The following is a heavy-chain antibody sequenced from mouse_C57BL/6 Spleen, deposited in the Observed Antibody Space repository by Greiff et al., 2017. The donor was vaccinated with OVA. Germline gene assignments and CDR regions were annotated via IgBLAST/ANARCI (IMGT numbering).Heavy chain of an antibody. CDR3: ARDDDHCFGY. Sequence: EVKVVESGGDLVKPGGSLKLSCAASGFTFSSYGMSWVRQTPDKRLEWVATISSGGSYTYYPDSVKGRFTISRDNAKNTLYLQMSSLQSEDTARYYCARDDDHCFGYWGQGTTLTVSS. V-gene: IGHV5-6*01. D-gene: IGHD2-4*01. CDR1: GFTFSSYG. J-gene: IGHJ2*01. CDR2: ISSGGSYT.